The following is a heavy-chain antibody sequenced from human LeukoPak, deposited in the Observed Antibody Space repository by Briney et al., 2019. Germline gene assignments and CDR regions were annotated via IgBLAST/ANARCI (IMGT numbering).Heavy chain of an antibody. J-gene: IGHJ4*02. CDR1: GFTVSSNY. D-gene: IGHD3-3*01. V-gene: IGHV3-53*01. CDR3: ARERRGVLRFLEWFLDY. Sequence: PGGSLRLSCAASGFTVSSNYMSWVRQAPGKGLEWVSVIYSGGSTYYADSVKGRFTISRDNSKNTLYLQMNSLRAEDTAVYYCARERRGVLRFLEWFLDYWGQGTLVTVSS. CDR2: IYSGGST.